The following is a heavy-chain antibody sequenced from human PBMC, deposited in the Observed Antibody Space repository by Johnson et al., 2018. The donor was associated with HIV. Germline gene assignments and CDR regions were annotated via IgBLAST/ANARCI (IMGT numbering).Heavy chain of an antibody. CDR2: IKQDGSEK. D-gene: IGHD7-27*01. V-gene: IGHV3-7*05. Sequence: VQLVESGGGLVQPGGSLRLSCAASGFTFSSYWMSWVRQAPGKGLEWVANIKQDGSEKYYVDSVKGRFTISRDIAKNSVYRQMNSLRAEDTAVYYCARDRTWGKNAFDIWGQGTMVTVSS. J-gene: IGHJ3*02. CDR1: GFTFSSYW. CDR3: ARDRTWGKNAFDI.